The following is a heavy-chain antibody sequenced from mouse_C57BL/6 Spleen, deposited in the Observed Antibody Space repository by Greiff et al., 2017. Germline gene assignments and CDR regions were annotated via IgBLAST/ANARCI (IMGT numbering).Heavy chain of an antibody. J-gene: IGHJ4*01. Sequence: VQLKESGTVLARPGASVKMSCKTSGYTFTSYWMHWVKQRPGQGLEWIGAIYPGNSDTSYNQKFKGKAKLTAVTAASTAYMELSSLTNEDSAVXYCTRGYDGYYVGAMDYWGQGTSVTVSS. D-gene: IGHD2-3*01. CDR2: IYPGNSDT. CDR3: TRGYDGYYVGAMDY. CDR1: GYTFTSYW. V-gene: IGHV1-5*01.